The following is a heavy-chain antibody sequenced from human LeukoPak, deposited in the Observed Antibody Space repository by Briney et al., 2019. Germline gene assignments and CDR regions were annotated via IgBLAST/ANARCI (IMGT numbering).Heavy chain of an antibody. CDR2: IYNSGSA. CDR3: ARDRGGEIFDH. D-gene: IGHD2-15*01. CDR1: GGPISKDDYF. V-gene: IGHV4-31*03. J-gene: IGHJ4*02. Sequence: SQTLSLTCTVSGGPISKDDYFWSWIRQHPGKGLEWIGYIYNSGSAYYNPSLKSRGTISVDTSKNQLSLKLSSVTAADTAVYYCARDRGGEIFDHWGQGTLVTVSS.